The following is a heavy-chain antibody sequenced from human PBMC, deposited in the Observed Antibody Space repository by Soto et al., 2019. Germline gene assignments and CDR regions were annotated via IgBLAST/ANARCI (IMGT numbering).Heavy chain of an antibody. Sequence: SETLSLTCGVSGDSISNSLFYWAWIRQPPGEGLEWIGSIYHTGHAYYNPSLKSRVTISVDTSKNQYSLKVTSVTAADTALYYCARDYFDSSDYTTNWFDPWGQGTLVTVSS. CDR2: IYHTGHA. V-gene: IGHV4-39*01. J-gene: IGHJ5*02. CDR3: ARDYFDSSDYTTNWFDP. CDR1: GDSISNSLFY. D-gene: IGHD3-22*01.